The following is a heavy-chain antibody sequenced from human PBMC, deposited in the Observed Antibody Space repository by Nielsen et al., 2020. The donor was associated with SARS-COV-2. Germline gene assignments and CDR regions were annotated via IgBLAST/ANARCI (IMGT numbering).Heavy chain of an antibody. V-gene: IGHV4-39*01. CDR3: ASEHLGATLNY. J-gene: IGHJ4*02. Sequence: SETLSLTCTVSGGSISSSSYYWGWIRQPPGKGLEWIGSIYYSGSTYYNPSLKSRVTISVDTSKNQFSLKLSSVTAADTAVYYCASEHLGATLNYWGQGTLVTVSS. D-gene: IGHD1-26*01. CDR2: IYYSGST. CDR1: GGSISSSSYY.